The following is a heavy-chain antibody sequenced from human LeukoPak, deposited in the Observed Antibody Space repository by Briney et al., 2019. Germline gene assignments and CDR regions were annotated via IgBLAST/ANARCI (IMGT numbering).Heavy chain of an antibody. D-gene: IGHD4-23*01. V-gene: IGHV3-21*01. Sequence: GGSLRLSCAASGFTFSSYGMHWVRQAPGKGLEWVSSISSSSSYIYYADSVKGRFTISRDNAKNSLYLQMNSLRAEDTAVYYCARGARKGDDYGGFFDYWGQGTLVTVSS. CDR3: ARGARKGDDYGGFFDY. CDR1: GFTFSSYG. CDR2: ISSSSSYI. J-gene: IGHJ4*02.